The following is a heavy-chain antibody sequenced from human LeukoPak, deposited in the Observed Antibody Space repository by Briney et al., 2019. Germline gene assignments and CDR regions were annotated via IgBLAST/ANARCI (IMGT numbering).Heavy chain of an antibody. CDR2: ISYDGSNK. D-gene: IGHD3-16*01. CDR1: GFTFSSYA. CDR3: ARDPKGHLGGYFDY. V-gene: IGHV3-30-3*01. Sequence: GGSLRLSCAASGFTFSSYAMHWVRQAPGKGLEWVAVISYDGSNKYYADSVKGRFTISRDNSKNTLYLQMNSLRAEDTAVYYCARDPKGHLGGYFDYWGQGTLVTVSS. J-gene: IGHJ4*02.